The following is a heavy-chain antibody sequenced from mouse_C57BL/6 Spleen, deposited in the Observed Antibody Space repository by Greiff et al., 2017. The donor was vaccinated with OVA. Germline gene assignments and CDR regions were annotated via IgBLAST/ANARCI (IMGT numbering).Heavy chain of an antibody. CDR3: ARGTQGYFDY. CDR2: IDPSDSYT. V-gene: IGHV1-50*01. J-gene: IGHJ2*01. D-gene: IGHD3-2*02. Sequence: QVQLQQSGAELVKPGASVKLSCKASGYTFTSYWMQWVKQRPGQGLEWIGEIDPSDSYTNYNQKFKGKATLTVDTSSSTAYMQLSSLTSEDSAVYYCARGTQGYFDYWGQGTTLTVSS. CDR1: GYTFTSYW.